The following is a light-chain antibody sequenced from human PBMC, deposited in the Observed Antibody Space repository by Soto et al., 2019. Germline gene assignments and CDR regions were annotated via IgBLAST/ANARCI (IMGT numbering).Light chain of an antibody. CDR1: SGSIASNY. CDR2: EDN. CDR3: QSYDSRNVL. V-gene: IGLV6-57*04. Sequence: NFMLTQPHSVSESPGKTVTISCTRSSGSIASNYVQWYQQRPGSAPTTVIYEDNQRPSGVPDRSSGSIDSSSNSASLTISRLKTEDEADYYCQSYDSRNVLFGGGTQLTVL. J-gene: IGLJ2*01.